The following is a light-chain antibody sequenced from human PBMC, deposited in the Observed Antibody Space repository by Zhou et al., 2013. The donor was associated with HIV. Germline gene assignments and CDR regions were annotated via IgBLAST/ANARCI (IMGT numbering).Light chain of an antibody. Sequence: DVVMTQSPLSLPVTLGQPASISCRSSQSLVHSDGTTYLNWFQQRPGQPPRRLIYSVSNRDSGVPDRFSGSGSGTDFTLTISRVEAEDVGVYYCMQGSHWPPFTFGPGTKVDIK. CDR2: SVS. CDR3: MQGSHWPPFT. CDR1: QSLVHSDGTTY. J-gene: IGKJ3*01. V-gene: IGKV2-30*02.